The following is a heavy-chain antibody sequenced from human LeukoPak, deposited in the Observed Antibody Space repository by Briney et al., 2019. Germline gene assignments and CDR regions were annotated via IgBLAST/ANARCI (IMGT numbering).Heavy chain of an antibody. CDR2: MNPNSGGT. D-gene: IGHD5-12*01. CDR3: ARAEVLYSGYDSDY. V-gene: IGHV1-2*02. Sequence: GASVKVSCKASGYTFNVFYMHWVRQAPGQGLEWMGWMNPNSGGTDYAQKFQGRVTMTRDTSISTAYMELSGLTSDDTAVYYCARAEVLYSGYDSDYWGQGTQVTVSS. CDR1: GYTFNVFY. J-gene: IGHJ4*02.